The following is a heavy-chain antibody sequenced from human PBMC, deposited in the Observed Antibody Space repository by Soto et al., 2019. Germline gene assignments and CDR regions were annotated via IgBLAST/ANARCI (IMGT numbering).Heavy chain of an antibody. Sequence: QVQLVESGGGVVQPGRSLRLSCAASGFTFSSYGMHWVRQAPGKGLEWVAVISYDGSNKYYADSVKGRFTISRDNSKNTLYLQMNSLRAEDTAVYYCAKSLFGSYAAYYYYGMDVWGQGTTVTVSS. CDR1: GFTFSSYG. D-gene: IGHD1-26*01. CDR3: AKSLFGSYAAYYYYGMDV. V-gene: IGHV3-30*18. CDR2: ISYDGSNK. J-gene: IGHJ6*02.